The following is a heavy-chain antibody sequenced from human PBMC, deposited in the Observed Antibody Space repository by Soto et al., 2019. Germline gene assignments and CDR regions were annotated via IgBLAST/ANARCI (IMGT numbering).Heavy chain of an antibody. CDR2: ISYDGSNK. V-gene: IGHV3-30-3*01. D-gene: IGHD6-13*01. J-gene: IGHJ6*02. Sequence: PGGSLRLSCAASGFTFSSYAMHWVRQAPGKGLEWVAVISYDGSNKYYADSVKGRFTISRDNSKNTLYLQMNGLRAEDTAVYYCARDRDIAAAGTYYYYGMDVWGQGTTVTVSS. CDR3: ARDRDIAAAGTYYYYGMDV. CDR1: GFTFSSYA.